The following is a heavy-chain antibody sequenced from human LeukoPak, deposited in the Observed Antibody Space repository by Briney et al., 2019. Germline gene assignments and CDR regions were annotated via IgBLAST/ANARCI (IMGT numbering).Heavy chain of an antibody. CDR1: GFTFSSYW. CDR2: INSDGSST. V-gene: IGHV3-74*01. D-gene: IGHD1-26*01. Sequence: GGSLRLSCAASGFTFSSYWMHWVRQAPGKGLVWVSRINSDGSSTSYADSVKGRFTISRDNARNTLYLQMNSLRAEDTAVYYCARDRRGSYYGAFDIWGQGTMVTVSS. CDR3: ARDRRGSYYGAFDI. J-gene: IGHJ3*02.